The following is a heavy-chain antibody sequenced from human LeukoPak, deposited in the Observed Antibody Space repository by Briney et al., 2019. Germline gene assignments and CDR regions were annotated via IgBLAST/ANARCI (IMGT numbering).Heavy chain of an antibody. CDR1: GFTFSDYW. CDR2: IKQDGSET. Sequence: GGSLRLSCAASGFTFSDYWMNWVRQAPGKGLEWVANIKQDGSETHYVDSVKGRFTISRDNTKESLYLQMNSLRVEDTAVYNCARGDRGTAAGNNWFNPWGQGTLVTVSS. V-gene: IGHV3-7*01. J-gene: IGHJ5*02. D-gene: IGHD6-13*01. CDR3: ARGDRGTAAGNNWFNP.